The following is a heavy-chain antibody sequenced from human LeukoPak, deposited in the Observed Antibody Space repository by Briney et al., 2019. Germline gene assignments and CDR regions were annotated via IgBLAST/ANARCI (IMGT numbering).Heavy chain of an antibody. D-gene: IGHD2-2*01. Sequence: SETLSLTCTVSGGSISSGDYYWSWIRQPPGKGLERIGYIYYSGSTYYNPSLKSRVTIPVDTSKNQFSLKLSSVTAADTAVYYCARDRALVAWGAFDIWGQGTMVTVSS. V-gene: IGHV4-30-4*01. CDR2: IYYSGST. CDR1: GGSISSGDYY. J-gene: IGHJ3*02. CDR3: ARDRALVAWGAFDI.